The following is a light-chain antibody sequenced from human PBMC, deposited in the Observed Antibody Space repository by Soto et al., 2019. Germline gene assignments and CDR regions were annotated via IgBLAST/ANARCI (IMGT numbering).Light chain of an antibody. CDR2: EGS. CDR3: CSYAGSSTWV. V-gene: IGLV2-23*01. J-gene: IGLJ3*02. CDR1: SSDVGGYNY. Sequence: QSALTQPASVSGSPGQSITISCTGTSSDVGGYNYVSWYQQHPGKAPKVMIYEGSKRPSGVSNRFSGSKSGNTASLTISGLQAEDEADYYCCSYAGSSTWVFGGGTKLTVL.